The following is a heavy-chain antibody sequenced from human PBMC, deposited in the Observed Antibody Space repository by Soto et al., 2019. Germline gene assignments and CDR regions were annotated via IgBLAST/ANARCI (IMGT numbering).Heavy chain of an antibody. Sequence: AASVKVSCKASGYTFTSYGISWVRQAPGQGLEWMGWISAYNGNTNYAQKLQGRVTMTTDTSTSTAYMELRSLRSDDTAVYYCARDYYYDSSGSNSAGFDYWGQGTLVTVSS. J-gene: IGHJ4*02. CDR3: ARDYYYDSSGSNSAGFDY. V-gene: IGHV1-18*01. D-gene: IGHD3-22*01. CDR1: GYTFTSYG. CDR2: ISAYNGNT.